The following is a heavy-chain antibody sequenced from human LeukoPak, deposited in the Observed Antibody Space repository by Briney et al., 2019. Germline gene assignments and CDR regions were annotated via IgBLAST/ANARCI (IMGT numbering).Heavy chain of an antibody. CDR3: ARDQLGGYSGLDY. D-gene: IGHD5-12*01. CDR1: GFTFDDYG. J-gene: IGHJ4*02. CDR2: INWNGGST. Sequence: QTGGSLRLSCAASGFTFDDYGMSWVRQAPGKGLEWVSGINWNGGSTGYADSVKGRFTISRDNAKNSLYLQMNSLRAEDTAVYYCARDQLGGYSGLDYWGQGTLVTVSS. V-gene: IGHV3-20*04.